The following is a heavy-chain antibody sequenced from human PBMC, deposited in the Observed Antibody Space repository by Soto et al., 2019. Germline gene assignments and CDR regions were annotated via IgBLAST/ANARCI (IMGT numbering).Heavy chain of an antibody. D-gene: IGHD3-22*01. V-gene: IGHV4-61*08. CDR1: GGSIRSGDYY. CDR2: IYYSGST. J-gene: IGHJ6*02. Sequence: PSETLSLTCTVSGGSIRSGDYYWSWIRQPPGKGLESIGYIYYSGSTNYNPSLKSRVTISVDTSKNQFSLKLSSVTAADTAVYYCARDLGYYDSSGYQHYYYGMDVWGQGTTVTVSS. CDR3: ARDLGYYDSSGYQHYYYGMDV.